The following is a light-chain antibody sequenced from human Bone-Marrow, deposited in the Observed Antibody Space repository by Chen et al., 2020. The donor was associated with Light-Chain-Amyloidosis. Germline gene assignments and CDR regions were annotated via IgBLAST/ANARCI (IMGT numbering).Light chain of an antibody. V-gene: IGLV1-40*01. CDR3: QSYDNSLSGSRV. CDR2: AHN. Sequence: QSVLTQPPSVSGAPGQRVTISCTGSSSNIGAGFDVHWYQRLPGTDPKLLIYAHNNRPSGGPDRFSGSKSGTSASLAITGLQAEDEADYYCQSYDNSLSGSRVFGGGTKLTVL. J-gene: IGLJ2*01. CDR1: SSNIGAGFD.